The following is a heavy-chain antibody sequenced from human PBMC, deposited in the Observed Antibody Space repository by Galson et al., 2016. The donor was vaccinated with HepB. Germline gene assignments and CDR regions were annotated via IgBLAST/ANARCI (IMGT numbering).Heavy chain of an antibody. CDR1: GYKFTSDW. CDR2: IYPGDSDT. V-gene: IGHV5-51*01. CDR3: ARMYSSPYLWYFDL. D-gene: IGHD6-13*01. J-gene: IGHJ2*01. Sequence: QSGAEVKKAGESLKISCKGSGYKFTSDWIGWVRQMPGKGLEWMGIIYPGDSDTRYSPSFQGQVTIPADKSTSTAYLQWTKLKASDTAIYYCARMYSSPYLWYFDLWGRGTLVTVSS.